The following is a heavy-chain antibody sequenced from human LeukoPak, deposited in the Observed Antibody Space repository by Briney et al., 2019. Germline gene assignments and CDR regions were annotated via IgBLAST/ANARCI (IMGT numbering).Heavy chain of an antibody. CDR2: ISSSSSYI. V-gene: IGHV3-21*01. D-gene: IGHD3-3*01. J-gene: IGHJ3*02. CDR3: AREYYDFRSGYPPDAFDI. Sequence: GGSLRLSCAASGFTFSSYSMNWVRQAPGKGLEWVSSISSSSSYIYYADSVRGRFTISRDNAKNSLYLQMNSLRAEGTAVYYCAREYYDFRSGYPPDAFDIWGQGTMVTVSS. CDR1: GFTFSSYS.